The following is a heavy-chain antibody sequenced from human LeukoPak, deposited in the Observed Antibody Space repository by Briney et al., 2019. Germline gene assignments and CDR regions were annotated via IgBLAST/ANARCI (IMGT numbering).Heavy chain of an antibody. CDR3: ARDRRTYYDFWSGYYGMDV. J-gene: IGHJ6*02. CDR2: IYHSGST. Sequence: PSETLSLTCAVSGGSLSSSNWWSWVRQPPGKGLEWIGEIYHSGSTNYNPSLKSRVTISVDKSKNQFSLKLSSVTAADTAVYYCARDRRTYYDFWSGYYGMDVWGQGTTVTVSS. V-gene: IGHV4-4*02. D-gene: IGHD3-3*01. CDR1: GGSLSSSNW.